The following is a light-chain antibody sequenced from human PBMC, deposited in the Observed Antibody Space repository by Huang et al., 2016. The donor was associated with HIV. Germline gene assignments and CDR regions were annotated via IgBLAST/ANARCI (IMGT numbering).Light chain of an antibody. CDR2: DAS. J-gene: IGKJ5*01. CDR3: QQRYNWPT. CDR1: QSVSTY. V-gene: IGKV3-11*01. Sequence: EIVLTQSPATLSLSPVERATLSYRASQSVSTYLAWYQQKPGQAPRLLIYDASNRATGIPARFSGSGSRTDFTLTISSLEPEDFAVYYCQQRYNWPTFGQGTRLEMK.